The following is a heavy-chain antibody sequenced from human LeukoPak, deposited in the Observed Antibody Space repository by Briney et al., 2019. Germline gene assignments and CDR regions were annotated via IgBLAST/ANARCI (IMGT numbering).Heavy chain of an antibody. J-gene: IGHJ4*02. CDR3: ARAAGVSRYSSSWYLLGY. V-gene: IGHV4-34*01. CDR1: GGSFSGYY. CDR2: INHSGST. Sequence: SETLSLTCAVYGGSFSGYYWSWIRQPPGKGLEWIGEINHSGSTNYNPSLKSRVTISVDTSKNQFSLKLSSVTAADTAVYYCARAAGVSRYSSSWYLLGYWRQGTLVTVSS. D-gene: IGHD6-13*01.